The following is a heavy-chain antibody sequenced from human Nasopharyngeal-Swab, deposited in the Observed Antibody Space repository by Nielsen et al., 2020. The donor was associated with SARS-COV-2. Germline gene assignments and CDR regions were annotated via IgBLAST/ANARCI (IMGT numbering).Heavy chain of an antibody. CDR1: GGSITGHY. J-gene: IGHJ6*02. V-gene: IGHV4-59*11. CDR2: IYYTGST. CDR3: ARDRPNYGMDV. Sequence: SETLSLTCTVSGGSITGHYWSWIRQPPGKGLEWIGNIYYTGSTKYNPSLKSRVTISIDASKYQFSLKLTSVTAADTAVYYCARDRPNYGMDVWGRGTTVTVS.